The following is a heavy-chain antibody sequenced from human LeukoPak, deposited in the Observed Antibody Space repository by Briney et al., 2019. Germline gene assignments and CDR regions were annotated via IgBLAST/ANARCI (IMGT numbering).Heavy chain of an antibody. CDR2: FDPEDGET. J-gene: IGHJ4*01. CDR3: ATDLSDSSGYSFDY. CDR1: GYTLTELS. V-gene: IGHV1-24*01. Sequence: ASVKVSCKVSGYTLTELSMHWVRQAPGKGLEWMGGFDPEDGETIYAQKFQGRVTMTEDTSTDTAYMELSSLRSEDTAVYYYATDLSDSSGYSFDYWGQEPWSPSPQ. D-gene: IGHD3-22*01.